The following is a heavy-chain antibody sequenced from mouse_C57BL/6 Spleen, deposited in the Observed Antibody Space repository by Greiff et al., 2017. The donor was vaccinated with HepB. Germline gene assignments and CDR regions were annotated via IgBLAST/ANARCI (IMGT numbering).Heavy chain of an antibody. V-gene: IGHV1-78*01. CDR2: IYPRDGST. CDR1: GYTFTDHT. D-gene: IGHD2-3*01. J-gene: IGHJ2*01. CDR3: ARGDYDGYYLDY. Sequence: VKLMESDAELVKPGASVKISCKVSGYTFTDHTIHWMKQRPEQGLEWIGYIYPRDGSTKYNEKFKGKATLTADKSSSTAYMQLNSLTSEDSAVYFCARGDYDGYYLDYWGQGTTLTVSS.